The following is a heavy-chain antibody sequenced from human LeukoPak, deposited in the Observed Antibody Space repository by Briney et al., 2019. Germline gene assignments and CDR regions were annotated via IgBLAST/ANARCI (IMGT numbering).Heavy chain of an antibody. CDR2: ISPYNGNT. CDR1: GYSFTRYG. D-gene: IGHD3-10*01. J-gene: IGHJ6*03. V-gene: IGHV1-18*01. Sequence: ASVKVSCKASGYSFTRYGISWVRQAPGQALEWMGWISPYNGNTKYAQKLQGRVTMTTDTSTSTANMELRSLRSDDTAVYYCAREGTKLPWFGELRITRYYYYYMDVWSKGTTVTISS. CDR3: AREGTKLPWFGELRITRYYYYYMDV.